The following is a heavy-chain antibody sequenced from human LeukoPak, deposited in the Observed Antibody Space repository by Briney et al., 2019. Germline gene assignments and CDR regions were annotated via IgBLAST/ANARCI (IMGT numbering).Heavy chain of an antibody. D-gene: IGHD3-3*01. Sequence: PSETLSLTCAVSGYSISSGYYWGWIRQPPGKGLEWIGSIYHSGSTYYNPSLKSRVTISVDTSKNQFSLKLSSVTAADTAVYYCARAAWSGYYGNWFDPWGQGTLVTVSS. CDR2: IYHSGST. CDR3: ARAAWSGYYGNWFDP. J-gene: IGHJ5*02. CDR1: GYSISSGYY. V-gene: IGHV4-38-2*01.